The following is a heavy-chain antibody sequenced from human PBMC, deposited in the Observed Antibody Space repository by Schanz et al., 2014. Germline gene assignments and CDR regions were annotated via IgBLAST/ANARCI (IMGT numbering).Heavy chain of an antibody. Sequence: QVQLVESGGGVVQPGRSLRLSCAASGFTFSKYGVHWVRQAPGKGLEWVAGATFDGTKKYYGDSVKGRFTISRDNSNNTLSLQMNSLRDEDTGLYYCARDGDFDYWGQGTLVTVSS. CDR2: ATFDGTKK. V-gene: IGHV3-33*05. CDR1: GFTFSKYG. CDR3: ARDGDFDY. J-gene: IGHJ4*02.